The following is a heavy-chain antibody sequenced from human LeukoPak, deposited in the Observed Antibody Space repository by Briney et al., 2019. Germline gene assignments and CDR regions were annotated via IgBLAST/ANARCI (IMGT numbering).Heavy chain of an antibody. Sequence: SETLSLTCAVYGGSFSGYYWSWIRQPPGKGLEWIGEINHSGSTNYNPSLKGRVTISVDTSKNQFSLKLSSVTAADTAVYYCARGPALVYYYGSGSYYSFFDYWGQGTLVTVSS. J-gene: IGHJ4*02. D-gene: IGHD3-10*01. CDR1: GGSFSGYY. CDR3: ARGPALVYYYGSGSYYSFFDY. V-gene: IGHV4-34*01. CDR2: INHSGST.